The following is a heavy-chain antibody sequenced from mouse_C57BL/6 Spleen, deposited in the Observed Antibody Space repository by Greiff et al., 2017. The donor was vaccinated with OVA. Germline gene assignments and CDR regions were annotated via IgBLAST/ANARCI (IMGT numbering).Heavy chain of an antibody. Sequence: VQLQQSGTVLARPGASVKMSCKTSGYTFTSYWMHWVKQRPGQGLEWIGAIYPGNSDTSYNQKFKGKATLTADTSASTAYMELSSLTNEDSAVYYTAYGSSYDAMDYWGQGTSVTVSS. D-gene: IGHD1-1*01. J-gene: IGHJ4*01. V-gene: IGHV1-5*01. CDR3: AYGSSYDAMDY. CDR1: GYTFTSYW. CDR2: IYPGNSDT.